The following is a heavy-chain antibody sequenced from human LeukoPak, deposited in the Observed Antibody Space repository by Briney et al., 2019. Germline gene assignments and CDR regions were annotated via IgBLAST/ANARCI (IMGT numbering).Heavy chain of an antibody. CDR2: IYYSGST. CDR3: AREVDYYDSSGYYGY. Sequence: SETLSLTCTVSGGSISSSSYYWGWIRQPPGKGLEWIGSIYYSGSTYYNPSLKSRVTISVDTSKNHFSLKLSSVTAADTAVYYCAREVDYYDSSGYYGYWGQGTLVTVSS. J-gene: IGHJ4*02. CDR1: GGSISSSSYY. D-gene: IGHD3-22*01. V-gene: IGHV4-39*07.